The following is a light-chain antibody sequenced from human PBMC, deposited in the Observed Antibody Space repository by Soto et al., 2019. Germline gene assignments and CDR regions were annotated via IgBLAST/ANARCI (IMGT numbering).Light chain of an antibody. CDR3: QQYGASPWT. J-gene: IGKJ1*01. V-gene: IGKV3-20*01. CDR1: QSVPNSR. Sequence: EIVLTQSPDTLSLSPGERATLSCRASQSVPNSRLAWYQQKPGQAPSLVISDNSIRATGIPDRFSGSGSGTDLSLIIGRLEPEDFAAYICQQYGASPWTCGQGTKVDIK. CDR2: DNS.